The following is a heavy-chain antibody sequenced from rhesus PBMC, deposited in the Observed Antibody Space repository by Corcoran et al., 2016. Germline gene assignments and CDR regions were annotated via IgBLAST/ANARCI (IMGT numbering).Heavy chain of an antibody. CDR2: INSAGRST. J-gene: IGHJ4*01. CDR3: AGTMIG. CDR1: GFTFGSYW. V-gene: IGHV3-14*01. D-gene: IGHD3-28*01. Sequence: EVQLVESGGGLAKPGGSLRLSFAASGFTFGSYWMHWVRQAPGKGLEWISAINSAGRSTYYADYGKGRFTISRENAKNTLYLQMDGLRAEDTAFYYGAGTMIGWGQGVLVTGSS.